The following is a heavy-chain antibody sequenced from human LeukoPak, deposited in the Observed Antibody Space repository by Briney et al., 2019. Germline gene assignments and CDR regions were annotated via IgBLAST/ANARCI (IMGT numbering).Heavy chain of an antibody. J-gene: IGHJ4*01. CDR3: AKSGGYGLIDY. Sequence: SETLSLTCAVYGGSFSGYYWSWIRQPPGKGLEWIGSIYSSGSTYYNSSLKSRVTISIDTSKNQVSLKMSSVTAADTAVYYCAKSGGYGLIDYWGQGTLVTVSP. CDR2: IYSSGST. V-gene: IGHV4-59*05. CDR1: GGSFSGYY. D-gene: IGHD6-25*01.